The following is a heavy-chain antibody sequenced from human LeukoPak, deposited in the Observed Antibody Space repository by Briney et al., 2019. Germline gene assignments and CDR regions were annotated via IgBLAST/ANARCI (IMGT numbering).Heavy chain of an antibody. V-gene: IGHV3-21*01. CDR2: ISSSSSYI. J-gene: IGHJ4*02. CDR1: GFTFSSYS. D-gene: IGHD6-13*01. Sequence: GGSLRLSCAASGFTFSSYSMNWVRQAPGKGLEWVSSISSSSSYIYYADSAKGRFTISRDNAKNSLYLQMNSLRAEDTAVYYCARYSSWEPPFDYWGQGTLVTVSS. CDR3: ARYSSWEPPFDY.